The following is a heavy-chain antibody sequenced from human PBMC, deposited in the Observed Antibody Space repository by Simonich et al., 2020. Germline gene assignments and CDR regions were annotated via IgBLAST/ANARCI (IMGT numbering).Heavy chain of an antibody. CDR2: ISSSSSYI. CDR1: GFTFSSYS. J-gene: IGHJ4*02. Sequence: GGGLVKPGGSLRLSCAASGFTFSSYSMNWGRQAPGKGLECVSSISSSSSYIYYADSVKGRFTISRDNAKNSLYLQMNSLRAEDTAVYYCARDTSYYGSGSYYFDYWGQGTLVTVSS. D-gene: IGHD3-10*01. V-gene: IGHV3-21*01. CDR3: ARDTSYYGSGSYYFDY.